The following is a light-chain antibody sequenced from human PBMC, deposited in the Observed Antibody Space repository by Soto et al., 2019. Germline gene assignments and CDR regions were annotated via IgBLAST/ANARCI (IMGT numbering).Light chain of an antibody. CDR1: SNEFGNYDL. V-gene: IGLV2-23*02. Sequence: SVLAQPAPLSASPGQSITLSCTGTSNEFGNYDLFSWYQQHPGKAPQLMIYEVTKRPSGVTDRFSGSKSDNTASLAISGLQAEDEADYSCCSYAGVAASYVFGIGTKVTAL. J-gene: IGLJ1*01. CDR3: CSYAGVAASYV. CDR2: EVT.